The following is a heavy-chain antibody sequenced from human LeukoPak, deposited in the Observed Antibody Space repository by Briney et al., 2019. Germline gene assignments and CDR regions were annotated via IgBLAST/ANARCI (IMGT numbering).Heavy chain of an antibody. V-gene: IGHV3-66*02. J-gene: IGHJ5*02. Sequence: PGGSLRLSCTASGFTFGIYAMNWVRQAPGKGLEWVSVIYSAGNTYYADSVKGRFTISRDNSKNTLFLQMDSLRAEDTAVYYCARAREYLAVDLWGQGTQVTVSS. CDR1: GFTFGIYA. D-gene: IGHD2/OR15-2a*01. CDR2: IYSAGNT. CDR3: ARAREYLAVDL.